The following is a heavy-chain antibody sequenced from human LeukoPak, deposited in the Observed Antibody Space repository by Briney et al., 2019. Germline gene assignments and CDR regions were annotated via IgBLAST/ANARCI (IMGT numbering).Heavy chain of an antibody. V-gene: IGHV3-23*01. CDR3: AKDCWSGYYTGNGSRCDAFDI. J-gene: IGHJ3*02. D-gene: IGHD3-3*01. CDR1: GFTFSTYA. Sequence: PGGSLRLSCAASGFTFSTYAMSWVRQAPGKGLEWVSGFGGGGGATYYADSVKGRFTISRDSSKNTLYLQMNSLRAEDTAVYFCAKDCWSGYYTGNGSRCDAFDIWGQGTMVSVSS. CDR2: FGGGGGAT.